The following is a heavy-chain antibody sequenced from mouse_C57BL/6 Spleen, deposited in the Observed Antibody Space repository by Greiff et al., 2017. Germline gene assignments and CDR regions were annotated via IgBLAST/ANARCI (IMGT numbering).Heavy chain of an antibody. J-gene: IGHJ4*01. Sequence: SGPELVKPGASVKISCKASGYTFTDYYMNWVKQSHGKSLEWIGDINPNNGGTSYNQKFKGKATLTVDKSSSTAYMELRSLTSEDSAVYYCARIYAMDYWGQGTSVTVSS. V-gene: IGHV1-26*01. CDR3: ARIYAMDY. CDR2: INPNNGGT. CDR1: GYTFTDYY.